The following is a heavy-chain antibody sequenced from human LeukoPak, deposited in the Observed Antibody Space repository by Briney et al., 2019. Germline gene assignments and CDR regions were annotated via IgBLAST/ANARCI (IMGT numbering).Heavy chain of an antibody. CDR1: GGSISSYY. V-gene: IGHV4-59*08. CDR3: ARSGKVSYYYGSGSSNWFDP. D-gene: IGHD3-10*01. Sequence: SETLSLTCTVSGGSISSYYWSWIRQPPGKGLEWIGYIYYSGSTNYNPSLKSRVTISVDTSKNQFSLKLSSVTAADTAVYYCARSGKVSYYYGSGSSNWFDPWGQGTLVTVSS. J-gene: IGHJ5*02. CDR2: IYYSGST.